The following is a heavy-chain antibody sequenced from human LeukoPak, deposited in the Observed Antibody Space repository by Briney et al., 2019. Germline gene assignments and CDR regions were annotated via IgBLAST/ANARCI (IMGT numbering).Heavy chain of an antibody. CDR3: ARAYSPSSLYFDY. D-gene: IGHD6-6*01. Sequence: SETLSLTCTVSGASISSGGYYWSWIRQHPGKGLEWIGYIYNSGSTYYNPSLKSRITISVDTFQNQFSLKLSSVTAADTAVYYCARAYSPSSLYFDYWGQGTLVTVSS. V-gene: IGHV4-31*03. CDR1: GASISSGGYY. J-gene: IGHJ4*02. CDR2: IYNSGST.